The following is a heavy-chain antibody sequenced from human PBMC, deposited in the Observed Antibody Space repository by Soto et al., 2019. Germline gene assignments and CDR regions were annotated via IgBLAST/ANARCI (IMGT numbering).Heavy chain of an antibody. J-gene: IGHJ5*02. D-gene: IGHD1-26*01. V-gene: IGHV4-59*01. CDR3: ARDRHAGFTHYFDP. CDR1: GGSITSYP. CDR2: RSQTGNT. Sequence: SETLSSTCIVSGGSITSYPWSWIRQFPGKRLEWIAYRSQTGNTNYNPSLQSRVTISIDTSKSQWSRKMTSMTAADTAVYYCARDRHAGFTHYFDPWGQGTLVTVSS.